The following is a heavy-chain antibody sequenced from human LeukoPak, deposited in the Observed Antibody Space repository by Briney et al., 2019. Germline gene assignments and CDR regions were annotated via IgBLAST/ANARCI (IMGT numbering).Heavy chain of an antibody. D-gene: IGHD6-19*01. J-gene: IGHJ4*02. Sequence: GRSLRLSCAASGFTFSSYGMHWVRQAPGKGLEWVAVIWYDGSNKYYADSVKGRFTISRDNSKNTLYLQMNSLRDEDTAVYYCARFTGYNSGWPFDYWGQGTLVTVSS. CDR2: IWYDGSNK. V-gene: IGHV3-33*01. CDR3: ARFTGYNSGWPFDY. CDR1: GFTFSSYG.